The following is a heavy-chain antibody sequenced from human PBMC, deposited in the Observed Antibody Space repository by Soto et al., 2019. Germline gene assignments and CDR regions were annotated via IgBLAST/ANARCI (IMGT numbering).Heavy chain of an antibody. CDR3: TTPGPGLTVTNVYYYYYYGMAV. CDR1: GFTFSNAW. J-gene: IGHJ6*02. V-gene: IGHV3-15*01. CDR2: LLSKTDGGTT. Sequence: EVQLVESGGGLVKPGGSLRLSCAASGFTFSNAWMSWVRQAPGKGLEWVGRLLSKTDGGTTDYAAPVKGRFTISRDDSKNTLYLQMNSLKTEDTAVYYCTTPGPGLTVTNVYYYYYYGMAVLGQVTTVTVSS. D-gene: IGHD3-22*01.